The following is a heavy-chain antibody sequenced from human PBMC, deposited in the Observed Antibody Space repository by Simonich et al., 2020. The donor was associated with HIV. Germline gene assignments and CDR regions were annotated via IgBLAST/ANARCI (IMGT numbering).Heavy chain of an antibody. Sequence: QALLKQWGTGLLKPSEPLSLTCAVYAGSFSGHYWSWLSQFPGKGLEWIAEFNHSGRTYYTPSLKSRVTISVDTSKNQFSLRLSSVTAADTAVYYCASSDGNPYYWYFDLWGRGTLVTVSS. D-gene: IGHD1-1*01. CDR3: ASSDGNPYYWYFDL. V-gene: IGHV4-34*01. CDR1: AGSFSGHY. CDR2: FNHSGRT. J-gene: IGHJ2*01.